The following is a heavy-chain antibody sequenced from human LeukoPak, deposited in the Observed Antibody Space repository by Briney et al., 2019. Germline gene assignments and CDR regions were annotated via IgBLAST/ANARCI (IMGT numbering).Heavy chain of an antibody. V-gene: IGHV1-18*01. Sequence: ASVTLSCKGAGYTFTINGICRGRQAPGQGLEWTGFISTYKGNTNYAQKVQGRVTITTDTSTSTVYMELRSLRLDAAAVYSCATGGGDFWTGDYAYYYHGMVDCGQGTPVSVSS. D-gene: IGHD3/OR15-3a*01. CDR3: ATGGGDFWTGDYAYYYHGMVD. CDR2: ISTYKGNT. J-gene: IGHJ6*02. CDR1: GYTFTING.